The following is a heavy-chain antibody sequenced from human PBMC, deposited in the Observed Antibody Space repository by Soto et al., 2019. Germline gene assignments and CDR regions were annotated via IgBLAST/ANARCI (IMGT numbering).Heavy chain of an antibody. CDR2: ISYDGSNK. D-gene: IGHD3-22*01. V-gene: IGHV3-30-3*01. CDR3: ARESDSSGYFQTVMGAFDI. CDR1: GFTFSSYA. Sequence: QVQLVESGGGVVQPGRSLRLSCAASGFTFSSYAMHWVRQAPGKGLEWVAVISYDGSNKYYADSVKGRFTISRDNSKNTLYLQMNSLRAEDTAVYYGARESDSSGYFQTVMGAFDIWGQGTMVTVSS. J-gene: IGHJ3*02.